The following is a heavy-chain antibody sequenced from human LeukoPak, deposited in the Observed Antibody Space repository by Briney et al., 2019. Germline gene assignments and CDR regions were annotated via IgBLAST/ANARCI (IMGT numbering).Heavy chain of an antibody. CDR3: AKDSRRDVYNYQPS. D-gene: IGHD5-24*01. CDR1: GFTLSNDW. V-gene: IGHV3-23*01. Sequence: PGGSLRLSCAASGFTLSNDWTHWVRQAPGEGLEWVSAISGSGGSTYYADSVKGRFTISRDNSKNTLYLQMHGLRAEDTAVYYCAKDSRRDVYNYQPSWGQGNLVTASS. CDR2: ISGSGGST. J-gene: IGHJ5*02.